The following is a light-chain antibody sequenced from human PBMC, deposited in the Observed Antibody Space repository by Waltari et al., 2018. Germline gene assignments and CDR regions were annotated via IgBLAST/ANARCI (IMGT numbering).Light chain of an antibody. CDR2: DAS. CDR1: QGINNF. Sequence: DIQMTQSHSSLSASVGDRVTITCQASQGINNFLNWYKQRPGKAPDLLIYDASNLEKGVPSRFSGSGSGTDFTFTISSVQPEDIATYYCQQHYSLPITFGQGTRLEIK. J-gene: IGKJ5*01. CDR3: QQHYSLPIT. V-gene: IGKV1-33*01.